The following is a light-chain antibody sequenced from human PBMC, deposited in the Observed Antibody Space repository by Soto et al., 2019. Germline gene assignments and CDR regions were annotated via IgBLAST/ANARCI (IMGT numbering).Light chain of an antibody. CDR2: GAS. V-gene: IGKV3-20*01. J-gene: IGKJ4*01. CDR3: QQYSTSPLT. Sequence: ETVLTQSPGTLSLSPGERATLSCRASQSVSRNYLAWYQQKPGQAPRLLIYGASSRATGISDRFSGSGSGTDFTLTISRLEPEDFAVYYCQQYSTSPLTFGGGTRVEIK. CDR1: QSVSRNY.